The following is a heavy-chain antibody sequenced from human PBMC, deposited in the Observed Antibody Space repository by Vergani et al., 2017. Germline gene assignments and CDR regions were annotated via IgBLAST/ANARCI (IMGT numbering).Heavy chain of an antibody. Sequence: EVQLLESGGGLVQPGGSLRLSCAASGFTFSSYAMSWVRQAPGKGLEWVSAISGSGGSTYYADSVKGRFTISRDNSKNTLYLQMNSLRAEDTAVYYCAKGVSRIAVAVGGYFDYWGQGTLVTVSS. CDR3: AKGVSRIAVAVGGYFDY. D-gene: IGHD6-19*01. J-gene: IGHJ4*02. CDR2: ISGSGGST. CDR1: GFTFSSYA. V-gene: IGHV3-23*01.